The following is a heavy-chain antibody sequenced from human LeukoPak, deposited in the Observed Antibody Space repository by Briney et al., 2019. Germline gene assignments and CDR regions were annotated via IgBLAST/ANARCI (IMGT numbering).Heavy chain of an antibody. Sequence: GGSLRLSCAASGFTFSSYSMNWVRQAPGKGLEWVSSISSSSYIYYADSVKGRFTISRDNAKNSLYLQMNSLRAEDTAVYYCAREVYGDYGVDYWGQGTLVTVSS. J-gene: IGHJ4*02. V-gene: IGHV3-21*01. CDR2: ISSSSYI. D-gene: IGHD4-17*01. CDR1: GFTFSSYS. CDR3: AREVYGDYGVDY.